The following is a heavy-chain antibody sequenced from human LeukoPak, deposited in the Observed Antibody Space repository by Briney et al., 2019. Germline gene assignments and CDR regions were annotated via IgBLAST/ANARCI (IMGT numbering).Heavy chain of an antibody. J-gene: IGHJ3*02. CDR2: IWYDGSNK. CDR3: ARDAITFGGVIADAFDI. V-gene: IGHV3-33*08. Sequence: GGSLRLSCAASGFTVSSNYMSWVRQAPGKGLEWVAVIWYDGSNKNYADSVKGRFTISRDNSKDTLYLQMNSLRAEDTAVYYCARDAITFGGVIADAFDIWGQGTMVTVSS. D-gene: IGHD3-16*02. CDR1: GFTVSSNY.